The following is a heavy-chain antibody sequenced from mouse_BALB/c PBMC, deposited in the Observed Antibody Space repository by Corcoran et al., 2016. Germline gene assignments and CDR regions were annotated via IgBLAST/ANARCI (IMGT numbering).Heavy chain of an antibody. CDR3: ARDYRPSWFAY. V-gene: IGHV14-3*02. CDR2: IDPANGNT. Sequence: EVQLQQSGAELVKPEASVKLSCTASGFNIKDTYMHWVKQRPEQGLEWIGRIDPANGNTKYDPKFQGKATITADTSSNTAYLQLSSLTSEDTAVYYCARDYRPSWFAYWGQGTLVTVSA. CDR1: GFNIKDTY. J-gene: IGHJ3*01. D-gene: IGHD2-14*01.